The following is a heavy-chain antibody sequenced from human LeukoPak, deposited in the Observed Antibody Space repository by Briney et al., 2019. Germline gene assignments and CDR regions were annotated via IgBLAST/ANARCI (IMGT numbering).Heavy chain of an antibody. CDR3: ARLSSSSPALNAFDV. CDR2: INPSGGTT. J-gene: IGHJ3*01. V-gene: IGHV1-46*01. CDR1: GYTFTTYY. D-gene: IGHD6-6*01. Sequence: ASVKVSCKTSGYTFTTYYMHWVRQAPGQGLEWMGIINPSGGTTNYAQKFQGRVTMTRDTSTTTLYMELSSLRSEDTAVYYCARLSSSSPALNAFDVWGQGTMVTVSS.